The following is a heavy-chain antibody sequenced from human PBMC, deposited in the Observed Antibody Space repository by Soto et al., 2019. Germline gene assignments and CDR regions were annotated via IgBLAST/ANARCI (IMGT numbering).Heavy chain of an antibody. CDR3: ARVFGSPLSLYGMDV. J-gene: IGHJ6*02. CDR2: INHSGST. CDR1: GGSFSGYY. V-gene: IGHV4-34*01. D-gene: IGHD3-3*01. Sequence: ASETLSLTCAVDGGSFSGYYWSWIRQPPGKGLEWIGEINHSGSTNYNPSLKRRVTISVDTSRNQFSLNLSSVTAADTAVYYCARVFGSPLSLYGMDVWGQGTTVTVAS.